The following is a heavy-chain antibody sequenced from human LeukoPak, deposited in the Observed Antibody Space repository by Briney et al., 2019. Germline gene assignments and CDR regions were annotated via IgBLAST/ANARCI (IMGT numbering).Heavy chain of an antibody. CDR3: AKGGNIVVVTALDY. CDR1: GFSISDSW. Sequence: GSLRLSCAASGFSISDSWMSWVRQAPGKGLEWVANIKQDGSEKYYVDSVKGRFTISRDNAKNSLYLQMNSLRAEDTAVYYCAKGGNIVVVTALDYWGQGTLVTVSS. CDR2: IKQDGSEK. D-gene: IGHD2-21*02. J-gene: IGHJ4*02. V-gene: IGHV3-7*03.